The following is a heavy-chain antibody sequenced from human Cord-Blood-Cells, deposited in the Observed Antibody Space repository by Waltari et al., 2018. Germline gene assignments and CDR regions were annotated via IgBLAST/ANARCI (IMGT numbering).Heavy chain of an antibody. CDR1: GGSLSSRHYY. V-gene: IGHV4-39*01. J-gene: IGHJ4*02. CDR3: ARVTDGITIFGVVIDY. Sequence: QLQLQDSGPGLVKPSEPLSLTCTVAGGSLSSRHYYWGWIRQPPGKGLEWIGRIYYSGSTYYNPSLKSRVTISVDTSKNQFSLKLSSVTAADTAVYYCARVTDGITIFGVVIDYWGQGTLVTVSS. D-gene: IGHD3-3*01. CDR2: IYYSGST.